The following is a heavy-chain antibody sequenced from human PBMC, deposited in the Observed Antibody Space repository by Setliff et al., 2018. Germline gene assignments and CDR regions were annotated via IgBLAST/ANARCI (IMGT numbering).Heavy chain of an antibody. J-gene: IGHJ4*02. CDR3: VRSAVYCASDCYPRYFDS. D-gene: IGHD2-21*01. Sequence: SETLSLTCTASGGSFSSYYWRWIRQAPGKGLEWIGPIFITGSTDYDTSSRSRATISLDMSKNEFSLRMASVTSADTAGYYCVRSAVYCASDCYPRYFDSWGQGTLVTVSS. V-gene: IGHV4-4*09. CDR2: IFITGST. CDR1: GGSFSSYY.